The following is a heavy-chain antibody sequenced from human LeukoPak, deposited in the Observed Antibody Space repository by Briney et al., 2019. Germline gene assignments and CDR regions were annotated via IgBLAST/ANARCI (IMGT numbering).Heavy chain of an antibody. D-gene: IGHD3-22*01. CDR2: INPNSGGT. CDR3: ARDYYDSSGFGAFDI. CDR1: GYTFAAYY. V-gene: IGHV1-2*02. Sequence: ASVKVSCKASGYTFAAYYMHWVRQAPGQGLEWMGWINPNSGGTNYAQKFQGRVTMTRDTSISTAYMELSRLRSDDTAVYYCARDYYDSSGFGAFDIWGQGTMVTVSS. J-gene: IGHJ3*02.